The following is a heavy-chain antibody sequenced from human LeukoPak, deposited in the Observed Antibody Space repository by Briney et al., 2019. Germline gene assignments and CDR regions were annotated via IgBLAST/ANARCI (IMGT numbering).Heavy chain of an antibody. CDR3: ARGTYYDSSGYFGY. D-gene: IGHD3-22*01. CDR2: INHSGST. CDR1: GGSISDFY. V-gene: IGHV4-34*01. J-gene: IGHJ4*02. Sequence: SETLSLTCTVSGGSISDFYWSWIRQPPGKGLEWIGEINHSGSTNYNPSLKSRVTISVDTSKNQFSLKLSSVTAADTAVYYCARGTYYDSSGYFGYWGQGTLVTVSS.